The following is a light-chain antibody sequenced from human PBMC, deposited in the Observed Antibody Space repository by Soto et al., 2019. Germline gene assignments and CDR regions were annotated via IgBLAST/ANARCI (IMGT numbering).Light chain of an antibody. V-gene: IGKV1-33*01. CDR3: QQYGALPYT. Sequence: DIQMTQSPSSLSAYVGDRITITCQASQDISYYVNWYQQKPGEAPRLLIYDASKLHTGVPSKFSGRGSGTQFTLTIDNVQPEDFATYHCQQYGALPYTFGQGSKL. CDR2: DAS. J-gene: IGKJ2*01. CDR1: QDISYY.